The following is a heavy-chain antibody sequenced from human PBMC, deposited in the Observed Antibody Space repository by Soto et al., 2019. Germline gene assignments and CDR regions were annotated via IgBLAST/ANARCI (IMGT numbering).Heavy chain of an antibody. Sequence: VQLVESGGGSVQPGRSLRLSCSASGFSFDEYALHWVRQTPGKGLEWVSGISWNSATIEFADSVKGRFNISRDNAKNSLYLQMNSLTTEDTAVYFCAKVRGRTYHYDTFDVWGQGTMVTVS. CDR3: AKVRGRTYHYDTFDV. CDR2: ISWNSATI. V-gene: IGHV3-9*01. CDR1: GFSFDEYA. D-gene: IGHD3-22*01. J-gene: IGHJ3*01.